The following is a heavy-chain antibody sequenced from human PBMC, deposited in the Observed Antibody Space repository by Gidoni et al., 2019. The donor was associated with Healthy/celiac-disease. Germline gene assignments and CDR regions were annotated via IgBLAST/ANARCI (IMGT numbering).Heavy chain of an antibody. D-gene: IGHD1-26*01. CDR3: ARGRGCKGDDY. Sequence: QVHLQESGPGLVKPSQTLSLSRTVSGGASSSGGYYWSWIRQHPGKGLEWIGYIYYSGSTYYNPSLKSRVTISVDTSKNQFSLKLSSVTAADTAVYYCARGRGCKGDDYWGQGTLVTVSS. V-gene: IGHV4-31*03. CDR2: IYYSGST. CDR1: GGASSSGGYY. J-gene: IGHJ4*02.